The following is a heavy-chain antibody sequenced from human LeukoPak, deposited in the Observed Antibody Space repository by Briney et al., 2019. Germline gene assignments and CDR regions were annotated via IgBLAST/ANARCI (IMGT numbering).Heavy chain of an antibody. D-gene: IGHD3/OR15-3a*01. J-gene: IGHJ4*02. Sequence: VASVKVSCKASGYTFTSYDINWVRQATGQGLEWMGWMNPNSGNTGYAQKFQGRVTITRNTSISTAYMELSSLRSEDTAVYYCARVGPSPYFDYWGQGTLVIVSS. V-gene: IGHV1-8*03. CDR2: MNPNSGNT. CDR3: ARVGPSPYFDY. CDR1: GYTFTSYD.